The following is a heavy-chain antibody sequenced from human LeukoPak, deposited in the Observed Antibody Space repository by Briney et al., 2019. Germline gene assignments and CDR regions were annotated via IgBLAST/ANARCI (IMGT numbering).Heavy chain of an antibody. V-gene: IGHV4-30-4*01. CDR3: ARGAKRGFGRYYYYYGMDV. CDR2: IYYSGST. J-gene: IGHJ6*02. Sequence: SETLSLTCTVSGGSISSGDYYWSWIRQPPGKGLEWIGYIYYSGSTYYNPSLKSRVTISVDTSKNQFSLKLSSVTAADTAVYYCARGAKRGFGRYYYYYGMDVWGQGTTVTVSS. D-gene: IGHD3-10*01. CDR1: GGSISSGDYY.